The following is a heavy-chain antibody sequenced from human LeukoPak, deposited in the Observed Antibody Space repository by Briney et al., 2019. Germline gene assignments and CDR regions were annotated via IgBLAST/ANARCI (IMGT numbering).Heavy chain of an antibody. V-gene: IGHV1-69*13. D-gene: IGHD1-1*01. J-gene: IGHJ4*02. CDR1: GGTFSSYA. CDR2: IIPIFGTA. CDR3: ARAMTNDRRPFDY. Sequence: LRASVKVSCKASGGTFSSYAISWVRQAPGQGLEWMGGIIPIFGTANYAQKFQGRVTITADESTSTAYMELSSLRSEDTAVYYCARAMTNDRRPFDYWGQGTLVTVSS.